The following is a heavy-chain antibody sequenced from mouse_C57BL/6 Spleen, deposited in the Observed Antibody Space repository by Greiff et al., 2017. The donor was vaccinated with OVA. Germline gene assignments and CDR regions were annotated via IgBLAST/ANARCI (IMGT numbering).Heavy chain of an antibody. CDR2: INPNNGGT. D-gene: IGHD4-1*01. CDR3: ARGGTGTSEGDY. V-gene: IGHV1-22*01. J-gene: IGHJ2*01. CDR1: GYTFTDYN. Sequence: EVQLQQSGPELVKPGASVKMSCKASGYTFTDYNMHWVKQSHGKSLEWIGYINPNNGGTSYNQKFKGKATLTVNKSSSTAYMELRSLTSEDSAVYYCARGGTGTSEGDYWGQGTTLTVSS.